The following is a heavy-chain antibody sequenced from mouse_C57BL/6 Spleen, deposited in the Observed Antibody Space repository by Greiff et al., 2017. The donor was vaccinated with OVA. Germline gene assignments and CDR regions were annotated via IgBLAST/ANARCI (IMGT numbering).Heavy chain of an antibody. Sequence: QVQLQQPGAELVRPGTSVKLSCKASGYTFTSYWMHWVKQRPGQGLEWIGVIDPSDSYTNYNQKFKGKAPLTVYTSSSTAYMQLSSLTSEDSAAYYCARSSDGYYGYFDYWGQGTTLTVSS. D-gene: IGHD2-3*01. CDR1: GYTFTSYW. CDR3: ARSSDGYYGYFDY. J-gene: IGHJ2*01. CDR2: IDPSDSYT. V-gene: IGHV1-59*01.